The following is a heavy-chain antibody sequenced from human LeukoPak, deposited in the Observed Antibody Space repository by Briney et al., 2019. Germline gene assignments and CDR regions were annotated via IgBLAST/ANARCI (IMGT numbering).Heavy chain of an antibody. D-gene: IGHD6-13*01. CDR3: ARSGYGSSWYFFDY. J-gene: IGHJ4*02. Sequence: PGGSLRLSCSASGFTFGTFAMHWVRQAPGKGLEWVSHISSSSSSIYYADSVKGRFTISRDNAKNSLYLQMNSLRDEDTAVYYCARSGYGSSWYFFDYWGQGTLVTVSS. CDR1: GFTFGTFA. V-gene: IGHV3-48*02. CDR2: ISSSSSSI.